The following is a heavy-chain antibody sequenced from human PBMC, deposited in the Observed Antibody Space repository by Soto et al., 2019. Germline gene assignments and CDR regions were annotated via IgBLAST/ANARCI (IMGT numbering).Heavy chain of an antibody. CDR3: ARVRVYYDFWSGYKSGYDSPFFDY. V-gene: IGHV1-3*01. J-gene: IGHJ4*02. D-gene: IGHD3-3*01. CDR2: INAGNGNT. CDR1: GYTFTSYA. Sequence: VKVSCKASGYTFTSYAMHWVRQAPGQRLEWMGWINAGNGNTKYSQKFQGRVTITRDTSASTAYMELSSLRSEDTAVYYCARVRVYYDFWSGYKSGYDSPFFDYWGQGTLVTVSS.